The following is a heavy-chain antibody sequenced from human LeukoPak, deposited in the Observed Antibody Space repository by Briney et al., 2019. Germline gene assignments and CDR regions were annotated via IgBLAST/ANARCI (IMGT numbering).Heavy chain of an antibody. CDR1: GFTFSSYA. CDR3: ARAWYYGSGSYQYYYYYYMDV. Sequence: GSLRLSCAASGFTFSSYAMSWIRQPPGKGLEWIGYMHYSGSTAYNPSLKSRATISLDTSKNQFSLKLTSVTAADTAVYYCARAWYYGSGSYQYYYYYYMDVWGKGTTVTISS. V-gene: IGHV4-59*01. CDR2: MHYSGST. J-gene: IGHJ6*03. D-gene: IGHD3-10*01.